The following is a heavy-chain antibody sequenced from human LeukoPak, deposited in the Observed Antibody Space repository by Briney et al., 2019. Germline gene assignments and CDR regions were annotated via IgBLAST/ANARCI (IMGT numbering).Heavy chain of an antibody. Sequence: SETLSLTCTVSGGSISSHYWSWIRQPPGKGLEWIGYIYYSGSTNYNPSLKSRVTISVDTSKNQFSLKLSSVTAADTAVYYCARGGARAYYYGMDVWGQGTTVTVSS. J-gene: IGHJ6*02. CDR3: ARGGARAYYYGMDV. V-gene: IGHV4-59*11. CDR1: GGSISSHY. CDR2: IYYSGST. D-gene: IGHD6-25*01.